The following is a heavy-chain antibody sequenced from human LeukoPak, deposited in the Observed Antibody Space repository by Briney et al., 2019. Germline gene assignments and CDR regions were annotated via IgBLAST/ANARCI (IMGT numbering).Heavy chain of an antibody. D-gene: IGHD4-17*01. J-gene: IGHJ4*02. CDR2: IIPIFGTA. V-gene: IGHV1-69*05. Sequence: SVKVSCKASGGTFSSYAVSWVRQAPGQGLEWMGRIIPIFGTANYAQKFQGRVTITTDESTSTAYMELSSLRSEDTAVYYCASSGRSMTTVTYDDYWGQGTLVTVSS. CDR3: ASSGRSMTTVTYDDY. CDR1: GGTFSSYA.